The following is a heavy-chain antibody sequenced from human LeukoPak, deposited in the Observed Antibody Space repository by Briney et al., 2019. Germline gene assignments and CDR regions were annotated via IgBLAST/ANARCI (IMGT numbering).Heavy chain of an antibody. CDR3: ASEWELSPFDY. D-gene: IGHD1-26*01. Sequence: GGSLRLSCAASGFTFDDYAMHWVRQAPGKGLEWVSSIRHSDSNTYYADSVMGRFTISRDNSKNTLYLQMNSLRAEDTAVYYCASEWELSPFDYWGQGTLVTVSS. CDR1: GFTFDDYA. J-gene: IGHJ4*02. V-gene: IGHV3-23*05. CDR2: IRHSDSNT.